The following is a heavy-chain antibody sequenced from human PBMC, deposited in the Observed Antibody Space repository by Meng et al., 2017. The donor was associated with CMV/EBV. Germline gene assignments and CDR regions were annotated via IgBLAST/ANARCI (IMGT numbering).Heavy chain of an antibody. CDR2: ISAYNGNT. V-gene: IGHV1-18*01. D-gene: IGHD2-2*01. Sequence: ASVKVSCKASGYTFTSYGISWVRQAPGQGLEWMGWISAYNGNTNYAQKLQGRVTMTTDTSTSTAYMELRSLRSDDTAVYYCARGGVVPPASVYGMDVWGQGTTVTVSS. CDR1: GYTFTSYG. J-gene: IGHJ6*02. CDR3: ARGGVVPPASVYGMDV.